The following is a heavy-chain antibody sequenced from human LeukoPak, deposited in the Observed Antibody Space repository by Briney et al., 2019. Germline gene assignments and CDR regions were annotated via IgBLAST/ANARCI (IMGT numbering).Heavy chain of an antibody. CDR1: GYTLTGYY. CDR3: ASPILARRGIDY. CDR2: INPNSGGT. V-gene: IGHV1-2*02. Sequence: ASVKVSCKASGYTLTGYYMHWVRQAPGQGLEWVGWINPNSGGTKYAQKFQGRVTLTRDTSTSTAYMELNRLISDDTAVYYCASPILARRGIDYWGQGTLVTVSS. J-gene: IGHJ4*02. D-gene: IGHD1-1*01.